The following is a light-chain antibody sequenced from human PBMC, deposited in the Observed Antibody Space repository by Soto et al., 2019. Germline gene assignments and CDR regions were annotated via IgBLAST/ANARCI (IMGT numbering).Light chain of an antibody. Sequence: QSALTQPASVSGSLGQSITISCTGTSSDVGFYDYVSWYQQHPDKAPKLMIYEVTNRPSGVSNRFSGSKSGNTASLTISGLQTEDDADYYCSSYTGTSTYVFGTGTKLTVL. CDR3: SSYTGTSTYV. CDR1: SSDVGFYDY. J-gene: IGLJ1*01. V-gene: IGLV2-14*01. CDR2: EVT.